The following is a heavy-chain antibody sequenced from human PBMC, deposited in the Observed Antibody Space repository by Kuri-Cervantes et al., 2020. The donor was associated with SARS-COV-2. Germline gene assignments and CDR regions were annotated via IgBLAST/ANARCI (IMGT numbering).Heavy chain of an antibody. Sequence: GGSLRLSSAASGFTFSSYAMSWVRQAPGKGLEWVSVIYSGGSTYYADSVKGRFTISRDNSKNTLYLQMNSLRAEDTAVYYCARWSIVGATRGLLRYYGMDVWGQGTTVTVSS. CDR2: IYSGGST. J-gene: IGHJ6*02. D-gene: IGHD1-26*01. CDR3: ARWSIVGATRGLLRYYGMDV. CDR1: GFTFSSYA. V-gene: IGHV3-53*01.